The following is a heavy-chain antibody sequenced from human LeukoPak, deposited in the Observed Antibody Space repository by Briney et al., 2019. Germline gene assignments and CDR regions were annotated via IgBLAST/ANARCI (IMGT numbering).Heavy chain of an antibody. CDR2: INHSGST. Sequence: ETSETLSLTCAVYGGSFSGYYWSWIRQPPGKVLEWIGEINHSGSTNYNPSLKSRVTISVDTSKNQFSLKLSSVTAADTAVYYCARGGLGREQLVNFDYWGQGTLVTVSS. V-gene: IGHV4-34*01. J-gene: IGHJ4*02. CDR1: GGSFSGYY. D-gene: IGHD6-13*01. CDR3: ARGGLGREQLVNFDY.